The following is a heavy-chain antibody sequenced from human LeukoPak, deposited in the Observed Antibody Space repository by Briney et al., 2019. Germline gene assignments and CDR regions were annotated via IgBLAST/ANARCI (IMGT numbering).Heavy chain of an antibody. V-gene: IGHV1-2*02. J-gene: IGHJ3*01. Sequence: GASVKVSCKASGYIFTDYYMHWVRQAPGQGLEWMGWINPKSDGTKYAQNFQGRVTMTWDTSISTAYMEVSRLTSDDTAMFYCARDPPGKTAFDLWGQGTMVTVSS. D-gene: IGHD1-1*01. CDR2: INPKSDGT. CDR1: GYIFTDYY. CDR3: ARDPPGKTAFDL.